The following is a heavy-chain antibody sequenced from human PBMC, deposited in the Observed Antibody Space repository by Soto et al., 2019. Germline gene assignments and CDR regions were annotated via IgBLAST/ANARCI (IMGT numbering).Heavy chain of an antibody. V-gene: IGHV4-61*01. D-gene: IGHD4-4*01. CDR3: ASGQNDYSNYGVGWFDP. Sequence: SETLSLTCTVSGGSVSSGSYYWSWIRQPPGKGLEWIGYIYYSGSTNYNPSLKSRVTMSVDTSKNQFSLKLSSVTAADTAVYYCASGQNDYSNYGVGWFDPWGQGTLVTVSS. CDR1: GGSVSSGSYY. CDR2: IYYSGST. J-gene: IGHJ5*02.